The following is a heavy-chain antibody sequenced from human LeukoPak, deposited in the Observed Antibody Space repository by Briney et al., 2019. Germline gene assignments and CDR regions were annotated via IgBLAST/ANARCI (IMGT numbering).Heavy chain of an antibody. CDR2: INSDGSST. CDR3: ARGNGSGRRRPDNWFDP. Sequence: GGSLRLSCAASGFTFSSYWMHWVRQAPGKGLVWVSRINSDGSSTSYADSVKGRFTISRDNAKNTLYLQMNSLRAEDTAVYYCARGNGSGRRRPDNWFDPWGQGTLVTVSS. J-gene: IGHJ5*02. V-gene: IGHV3-74*01. D-gene: IGHD3-10*01. CDR1: GFTFSSYW.